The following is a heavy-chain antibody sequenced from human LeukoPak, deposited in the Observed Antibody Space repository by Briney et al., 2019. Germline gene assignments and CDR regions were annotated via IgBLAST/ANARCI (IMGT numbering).Heavy chain of an antibody. D-gene: IGHD6-19*01. V-gene: IGHV3-21*05. Sequence: PGGSQRLSCAASGFTFSSYEMHWVRQAPGKGLEWVSYISSSSSYTNYADSVKGRFTISRDNAKNSLYLQMNSLRAEDTAVYYCARVRKYSSGWYDAFDIWGQGTMVTVSS. CDR2: ISSSSSYT. CDR3: ARVRKYSSGWYDAFDI. J-gene: IGHJ3*02. CDR1: GFTFSSYE.